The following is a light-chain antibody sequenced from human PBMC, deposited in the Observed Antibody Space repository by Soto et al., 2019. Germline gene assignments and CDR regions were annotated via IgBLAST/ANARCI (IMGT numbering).Light chain of an antibody. Sequence: DIPMPQSPSTLSGSVGDRVTITWRASQTISSCLAWYQQKPGKAPKLLIYKASTLKSGVPSRFSGSGSGTEFTLTISSLQPDDFATYYCQHYNSYSEAFGQGTKVELK. CDR1: QTISSC. CDR2: KAS. V-gene: IGKV1-5*03. CDR3: QHYNSYSEA. J-gene: IGKJ1*01.